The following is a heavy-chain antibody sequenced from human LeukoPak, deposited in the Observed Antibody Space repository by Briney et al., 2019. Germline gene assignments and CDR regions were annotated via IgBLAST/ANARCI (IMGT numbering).Heavy chain of an antibody. D-gene: IGHD1-14*01. Sequence: ASGKLSCKASGYTFIGYYIHWVRQAHGQGLEWMGWMNPNSGDTNYAQKFQGRVTMTRDTSISTAYMKPGKLGSDDTAVYYCSRSYSQDGNRNWGQGTLVTVSS. J-gene: IGHJ4*02. CDR2: MNPNSGDT. CDR3: SRSYSQDGNRN. CDR1: GYTFIGYY. V-gene: IGHV1-2*02.